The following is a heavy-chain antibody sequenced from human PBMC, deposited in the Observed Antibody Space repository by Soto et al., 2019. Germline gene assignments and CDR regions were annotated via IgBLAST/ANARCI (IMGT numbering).Heavy chain of an antibody. CDR3: ASQYGGDDFDY. V-gene: IGHV3-48*02. CDR1: GFTFSAYA. Sequence: EVRLVESGGGLVEPGGSLRLSCAASGFTFSAYAMNWLRQAPGRGLEWVSYISSSTRTTFYADSVKGRFTISRDNAKNSLFLQMNSLRDDDTAVYYCASQYGGDDFDYWGQGTLVTVSS. CDR2: ISSSTRTT. D-gene: IGHD2-21*02. J-gene: IGHJ4*02.